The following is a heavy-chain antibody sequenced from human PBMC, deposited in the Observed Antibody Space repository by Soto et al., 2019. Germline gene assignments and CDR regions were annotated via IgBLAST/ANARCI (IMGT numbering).Heavy chain of an antibody. V-gene: IGHV1-3*01. CDR1: GYTFTSYA. CDR3: ARDSRVYSSSWYGY. D-gene: IGHD6-13*01. J-gene: IGHJ4*02. Sequence: QVQLVQSGAEVKKPGASVKVSCKASGYTFTSYAMHWVRQAPGQRLEWMGWINAGNGNTKYSQKCQGRVTITRDTSASTAYMELSSLRSEDTAVYYCARDSRVYSSSWYGYWGQGTLVTVSS. CDR2: INAGNGNT.